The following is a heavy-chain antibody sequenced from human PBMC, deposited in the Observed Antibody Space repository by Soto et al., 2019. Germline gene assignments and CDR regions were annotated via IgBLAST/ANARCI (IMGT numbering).Heavy chain of an antibody. Sequence: SETLSLTCAVSGGSISSGGYSWSWIRQPPGKGLEWIGYIYHSGSTYYNPSLKSRATISVDRSKNQFPLKLSSVTAADTAVYYCARAIGGDFWSGYYLSHWFDPWGQGTLVTVSS. CDR3: ARAIGGDFWSGYYLSHWFDP. CDR1: GGSISSGGYS. V-gene: IGHV4-30-2*01. CDR2: IYHSGST. J-gene: IGHJ5*02. D-gene: IGHD3-3*01.